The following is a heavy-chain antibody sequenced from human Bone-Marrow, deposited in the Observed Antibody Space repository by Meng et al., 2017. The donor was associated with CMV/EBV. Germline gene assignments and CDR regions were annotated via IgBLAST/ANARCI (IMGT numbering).Heavy chain of an antibody. CDR1: GFSFSFYG. CDR2: ISDDSTYI. CDR3: AREESAWRYQVLLHYSMDL. D-gene: IGHD2-2*01. V-gene: IGHV3-21*01. Sequence: GESLKISCAASGFSFSFYGVTWVRQAPGKGLEWVSSISDDSTYIYYADSVKGRFTISRDNAKNLLYLQMNSLRAEDTAVYYCAREESAWRYQVLLHYSMDLWGQGTTVTVS. J-gene: IGHJ6*01.